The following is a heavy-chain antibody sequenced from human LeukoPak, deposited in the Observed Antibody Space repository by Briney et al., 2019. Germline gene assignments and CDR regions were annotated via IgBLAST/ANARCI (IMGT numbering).Heavy chain of an antibody. J-gene: IGHJ1*01. Sequence: PSETLSLTCTVSGGSISSGDYCWSWVRQPPGKGLEWIGYIFYSGSTYYSPSLKSRVTISVDKSKNQFSLKLSSVTAADTAVYYCAREVANYYDSSGYYSTFQHWGQGTLVTVSS. CDR1: GGSISSGDYC. D-gene: IGHD3-22*01. CDR2: IFYSGST. V-gene: IGHV4-30-4*01. CDR3: AREVANYYDSSGYYSTFQH.